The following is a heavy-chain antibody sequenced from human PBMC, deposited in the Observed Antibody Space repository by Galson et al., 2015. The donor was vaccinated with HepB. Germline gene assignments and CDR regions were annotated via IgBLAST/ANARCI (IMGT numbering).Heavy chain of an antibody. D-gene: IGHD1-26*01. CDR1: GFTFSDYY. V-gene: IGHV3-11*05. J-gene: IGHJ3*02. Sequence: SLRLSCAASGFTFSDYYMSWIRQAPGKGLEWVSYISSSSSYTNYADSVKGRFTISRDNAKNSLYLQMNSLRAEDTAVYYCARDARVGAENDAFDIWGQGTMVTVSS. CDR3: ARDARVGAENDAFDI. CDR2: ISSSSSYT.